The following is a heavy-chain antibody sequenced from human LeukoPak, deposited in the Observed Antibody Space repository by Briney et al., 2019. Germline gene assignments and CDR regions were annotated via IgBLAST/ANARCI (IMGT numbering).Heavy chain of an antibody. CDR3: ARDVRIVYYDRSPDY. CDR1: GFTFNRYG. Sequence: PGGSLRLSCAASGFTFNRYGMHWVRQAASTRLKGVAYIGHDGSNKYYADSVKGRFTISRDSSKNTLYLQMNSLRAEDTAVYYCARDVRIVYYDRSPDYWGQGTLVTVSS. CDR2: IGHDGSNK. J-gene: IGHJ4*02. V-gene: IGHV3-30*02. D-gene: IGHD3-22*01.